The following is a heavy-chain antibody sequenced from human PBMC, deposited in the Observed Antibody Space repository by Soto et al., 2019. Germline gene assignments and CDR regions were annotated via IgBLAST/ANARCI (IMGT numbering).Heavy chain of an antibody. CDR3: AKDRVIVVVPAAMGGDYYGMDV. CDR2: ISYDGSNK. CDR1: GFTFGSYG. J-gene: IGHJ6*02. V-gene: IGHV3-30*18. D-gene: IGHD2-2*01. Sequence: GGSLRLSCAASGFTFGSYGMHWVRQAPGKGLEWVAAISYDGSNKYYADSVKGRFTISRDNSKNTLYLQMNSLRAEDTAVYYCAKDRVIVVVPAAMGGDYYGMDVWGQGTTVTVSS.